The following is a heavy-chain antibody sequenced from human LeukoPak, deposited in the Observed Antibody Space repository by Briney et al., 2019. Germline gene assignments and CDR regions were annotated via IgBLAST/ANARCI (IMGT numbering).Heavy chain of an antibody. Sequence: PSETLSLTCTVSGGSISSSSYYWGWIRQPPGKGLEWIGSIYYSGSTYYNPSLKSRVTISVDTSKNQFSLKLSSVTAADTAVYYCARTSSGWSQNDYWGQGTLVTASS. V-gene: IGHV4-39*01. J-gene: IGHJ4*02. CDR1: GGSISSSSYY. CDR2: IYYSGST. CDR3: ARTSSGWSQNDY. D-gene: IGHD6-19*01.